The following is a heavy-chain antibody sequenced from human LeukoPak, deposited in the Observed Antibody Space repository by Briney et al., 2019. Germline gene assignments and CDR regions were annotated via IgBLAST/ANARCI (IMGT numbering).Heavy chain of an antibody. CDR2: INGDGSST. CDR1: GFTLSSNW. CDR3: ARDRGSTEFDY. Sequence: GGSLRLSCAASGFTLSSNWMHWVRHAPGKGLVWVSRINGDGSSTSYADSVKGRFTISRDNAKNTLYLQMNSLRAEDTAVYYCARDRGSTEFDYWGQGTLVTVSS. V-gene: IGHV3-74*01. J-gene: IGHJ4*02. D-gene: IGHD1-26*01.